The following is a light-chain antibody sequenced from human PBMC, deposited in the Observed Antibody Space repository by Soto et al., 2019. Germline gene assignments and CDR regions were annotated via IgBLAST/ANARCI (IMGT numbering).Light chain of an antibody. CDR3: QQYNTYRT. CDR2: QAS. Sequence: DIKMTQSPSTLSASVGHRVTITCRASQSVSPSLAWYQQKPGIAPKLLIYQASILQSGVPSRFSGSGTGTEFTLTISSLQPDDFATYYCQQYNTYRTFGQGTKVDIK. J-gene: IGKJ1*01. CDR1: QSVSPS. V-gene: IGKV1-5*03.